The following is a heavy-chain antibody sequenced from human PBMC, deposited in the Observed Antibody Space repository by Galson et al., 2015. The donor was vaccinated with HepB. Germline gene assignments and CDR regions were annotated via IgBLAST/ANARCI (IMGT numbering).Heavy chain of an antibody. Sequence: LLRLSCAASGFTFSSYSMHWVRLAPGKGLEWVTSISSSSSYIYYADSVNGRFTIARHNAKNSLYLQMNSLRPEDTAVYYCARDYYGSGIARYYFDYRGQGTLVTVSS. CDR2: ISSSSSYI. J-gene: IGHJ4*02. D-gene: IGHD3-10*01. CDR1: GFTFSSYS. CDR3: ARDYYGSGIARYYFDY. V-gene: IGHV3-21*01.